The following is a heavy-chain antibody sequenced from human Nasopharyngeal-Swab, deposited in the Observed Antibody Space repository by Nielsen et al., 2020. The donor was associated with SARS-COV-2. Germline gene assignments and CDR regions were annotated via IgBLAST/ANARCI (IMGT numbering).Heavy chain of an antibody. CDR2: TYYRSQWNY. V-gene: IGHV6-1*01. D-gene: IGHD6-13*01. CDR3: ARIQQQLPGIV. CDR1: GDSVSNNRAA. J-gene: IGHJ3*01. Sequence: SQTRSLTGAIPGDSVSNNRAAWSWIRQSPSRGLEWLGRTYYRSQWNYDYADSVRGRVTVNPDTSRNQVSLHLNSVTPEDTAVYYCARIQQQLPGIVWGQGTMVIVSS.